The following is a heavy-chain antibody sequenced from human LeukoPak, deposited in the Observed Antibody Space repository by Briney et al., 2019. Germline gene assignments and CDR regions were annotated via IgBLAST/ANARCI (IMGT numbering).Heavy chain of an antibody. V-gene: IGHV3-53*01. CDR3: VRETVRGVFDY. CDR1: GFTVSSNY. D-gene: IGHD3-10*01. CDR2: IYSGGST. Sequence: GGSLRLSCAASGFTVSSNYMSWVRQAPGKGREWVSVIYSGGSTYYADSVKGRFTISRDNSKNTLYLQMNSLRAEDTAVYYCVRETVRGVFDYWGQGTLVTVSS. J-gene: IGHJ4*02.